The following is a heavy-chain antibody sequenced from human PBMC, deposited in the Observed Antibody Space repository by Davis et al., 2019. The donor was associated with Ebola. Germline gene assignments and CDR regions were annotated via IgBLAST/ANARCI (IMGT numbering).Heavy chain of an antibody. CDR2: ISYGGST. Sequence: SETLSLTCTVSGASISSDDYYWTWIRQHPGKGLEWTGYISYGGSTYYNPSLKSRVTISVDTSKNQFSLKLSSVTAADTAVYYCASWGREGYWGQGTLVTVSS. D-gene: IGHD3-16*01. J-gene: IGHJ4*02. CDR3: ASWGREGY. CDR1: GASISSDDYY. V-gene: IGHV4-31*03.